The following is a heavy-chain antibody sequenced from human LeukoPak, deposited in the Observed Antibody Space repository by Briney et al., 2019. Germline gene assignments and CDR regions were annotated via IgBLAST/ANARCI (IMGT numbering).Heavy chain of an antibody. D-gene: IGHD3-22*01. CDR1: GFTFSSYG. V-gene: IGHV3-30*18. CDR3: AKDHHDSSGSDY. CDR2: ISYDGSNK. Sequence: GGSLRLSCAASGFTFSSYGMHWVRQAPGKGLEWVAVISYDGSNKYYADSVKGRFTISRDNSKNTLYLQMNSLRAEDTAVYYCAKDHHDSSGSDYWGQGTLVTVSS. J-gene: IGHJ4*02.